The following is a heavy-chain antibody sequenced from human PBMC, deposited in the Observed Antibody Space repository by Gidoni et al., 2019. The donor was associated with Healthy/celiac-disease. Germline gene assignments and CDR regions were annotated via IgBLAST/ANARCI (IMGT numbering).Heavy chain of an antibody. CDR1: GGTFSSYT. CDR3: AREGYSSSSYEGY. CDR2: IIPILGIA. D-gene: IGHD6-6*01. J-gene: IGHJ4*02. V-gene: IGHV1-69*08. Sequence: QVQLVQSGAEVKKPGSSVKVSCKAAGGTFSSYTISSVRRAPGQGLEWMGRIIPILGIANYAQKFQGRVTITADKSTSTAYMELSSLRSEDTAVYYCAREGYSSSSYEGYWGQGTLVTVSS.